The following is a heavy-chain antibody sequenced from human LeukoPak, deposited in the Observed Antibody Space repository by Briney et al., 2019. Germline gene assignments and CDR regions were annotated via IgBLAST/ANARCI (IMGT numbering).Heavy chain of an antibody. D-gene: IGHD5-12*01. CDR1: GFIFEDYW. Sequence: GGSLRLSCAASGFIFEDYWMIWVRQAPGKGLEWVSVIYGGGNIYYADSVKGRFTISRDNSKNTLYLQMNSLRAEDTAVYYCAKGLRTYFDYWGQGTLVTVSS. CDR3: AKGLRTYFDY. V-gene: IGHV3-23*03. J-gene: IGHJ4*02. CDR2: IYGGGNI.